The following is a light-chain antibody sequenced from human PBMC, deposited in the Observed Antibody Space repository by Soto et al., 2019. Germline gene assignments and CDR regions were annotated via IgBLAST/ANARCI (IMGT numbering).Light chain of an antibody. CDR2: DNN. CDR3: GTWDSSLSAGEGVV. Sequence: QSVLTQPPSVSAAPGQKVTISCSGSSSNIGNNYVSWYQQLPGTAPKLLIYDNNKRPSGIPDRFSGSKSGTSATLGITGLQTGDEADYYCGTWDSSLSAGEGVVFGGGTQLTVL. J-gene: IGLJ2*01. V-gene: IGLV1-51*01. CDR1: SSNIGNNY.